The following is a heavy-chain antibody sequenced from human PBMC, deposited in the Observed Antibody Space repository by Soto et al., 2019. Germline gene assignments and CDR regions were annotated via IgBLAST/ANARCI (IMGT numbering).Heavy chain of an antibody. CDR1: GGSISSNGYY. J-gene: IGHJ5*02. CDR2: IYYSGST. D-gene: IGHD6-13*01. V-gene: IGHV4-31*03. CDR3: ARQYSSSLVWPNWFDP. Sequence: SETLSLTCTVSGGSISSNGYYWIWIRQHPGQGLEWIGYIYYSGSTYYTPSLKSRVTISVDTSKNKFSLKLSSVTAAATAVYYCARQYSSSLVWPNWFDPWGQGTLVTVSS.